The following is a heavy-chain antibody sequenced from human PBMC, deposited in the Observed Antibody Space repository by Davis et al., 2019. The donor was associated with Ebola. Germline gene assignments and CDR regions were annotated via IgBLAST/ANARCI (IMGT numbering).Heavy chain of an antibody. CDR1: GFTVSSNY. J-gene: IGHJ6*02. Sequence: GESLKISCAASGFTVSSNYMSWVRQAPGKGLEWVSVIYSGGSTYYADSVKGRFTISRHNSKNTLYLQMNSLRAEDTAVYYCARAPIAARPLDVWGQGTTVTVSS. CDR2: IYSGGST. CDR3: ARAPIAARPLDV. D-gene: IGHD6-6*01. V-gene: IGHV3-53*04.